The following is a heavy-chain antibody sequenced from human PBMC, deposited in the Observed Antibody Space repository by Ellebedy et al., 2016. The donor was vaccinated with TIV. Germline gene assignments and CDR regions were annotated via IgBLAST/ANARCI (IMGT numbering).Heavy chain of an antibody. V-gene: IGHV1-18*01. CDR2: ITCSNGNT. CDR1: GYSFSNYT. J-gene: IGHJ4*02. D-gene: IGHD3-22*01. CDR3: AREGAFDSGGYYELFDH. Sequence: ASVKVSXXASGYSFSNYTIGWVRQAPGQGLEWMGWITCSNGNTNYAQNLQGRVTMTTDTSTNTAYMELRGLRSDDTAVYYCAREGAFDSGGYYELFDHWGQGTLVTVSS.